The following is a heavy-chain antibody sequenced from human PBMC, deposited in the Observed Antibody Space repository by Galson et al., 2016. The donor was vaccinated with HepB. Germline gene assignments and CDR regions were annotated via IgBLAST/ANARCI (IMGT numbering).Heavy chain of an antibody. CDR2: IYDSGST. D-gene: IGHD4-17*01. Sequence: LSLTCAVSGGSISRGDNSWSWTRQPPGKGLEWVGYIYDSGSTFYHTSLRGRVTISVDRSNNQFSLELTSVTAADTAVYYCAREGGFGDPYYFDHWGQGTLVTVSS. V-gene: IGHV4-30-2*01. J-gene: IGHJ4*02. CDR1: GGSISRGDNS. CDR3: AREGGFGDPYYFDH.